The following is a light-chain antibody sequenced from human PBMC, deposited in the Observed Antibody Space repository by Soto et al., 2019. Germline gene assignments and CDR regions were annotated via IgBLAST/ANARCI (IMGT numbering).Light chain of an antibody. CDR1: QSISTW. CDR2: DAS. CDR3: QQYNYNPYT. V-gene: IGKV1-5*01. J-gene: IGKJ2*01. Sequence: DIQMTQSPSTLSASVGDRVTITCRASQSISTWLAWYQQKEGKAPNLLIYDASNLERGVPSRFSGSGSGTEFTLTISSLQPDDFATYYCQQYNYNPYTLGQGTKLEIK.